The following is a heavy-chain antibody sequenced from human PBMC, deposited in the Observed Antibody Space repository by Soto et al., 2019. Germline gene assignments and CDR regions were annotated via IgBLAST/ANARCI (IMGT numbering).Heavy chain of an antibody. Sequence: SLILSRQTSRLAFRGYGMHSSPPPADKGLEWVALIWNDGSSEHYADSVKGRFTISRDNSKNTLHLQMRSLRDADTAVYYCARGTTSGGNSGYARGWGQGTLVIVSS. V-gene: IGHV3-33*01. CDR1: RLAFRGYG. CDR2: IWNDGSSE. D-gene: IGHD5-12*01. CDR3: ARGTTSGGNSGYARG. J-gene: IGHJ4*02.